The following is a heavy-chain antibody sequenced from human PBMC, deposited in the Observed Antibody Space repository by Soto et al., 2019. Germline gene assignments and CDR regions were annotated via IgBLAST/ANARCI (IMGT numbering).Heavy chain of an antibody. V-gene: IGHV7-4-1*02. J-gene: IGHJ3*02. CDR2: INTNTGNP. Sequence: ASVKVSCKASGYTFTSYAMNWVRQAPGQGLEWMGWINTNTGNPTYAQGFTGRFVFSLDTSVSTAYLQISSLKAEDTAVYDCAVGCSSTSCYNAFDIWGQGTMVTVSS. CDR3: AVGCSSTSCYNAFDI. CDR1: GYTFTSYA. D-gene: IGHD2-2*02.